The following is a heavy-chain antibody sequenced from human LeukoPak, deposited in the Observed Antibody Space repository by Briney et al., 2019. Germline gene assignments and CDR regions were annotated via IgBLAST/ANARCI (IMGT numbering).Heavy chain of an antibody. V-gene: IGHV3-21*01. CDR3: ARDSGWYSGPYYFDY. D-gene: IGHD6-19*01. CDR1: GFSFSSYT. J-gene: IGHJ4*02. Sequence: GGSLRLSCAASGFSFSSYTMNWVRQAPGKGLEWVSSIRSSSSYIYYADSLKGRFTISRDNAKNSLYLQMNSLRAEDTAVYYCARDSGWYSGPYYFDYWGQGTLVTVSS. CDR2: IRSSSSYI.